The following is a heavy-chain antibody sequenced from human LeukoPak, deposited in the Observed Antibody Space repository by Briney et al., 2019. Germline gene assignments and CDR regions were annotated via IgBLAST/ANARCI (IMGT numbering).Heavy chain of an antibody. D-gene: IGHD3-16*02. CDR2: ISGSGGST. V-gene: IGHV3-23*01. CDR3: AKLWADVWGSYRFDY. Sequence: GGSLRLSCAASGFTFSSYAMSWVRQAPGKGLGWVSAISGSGGSTYYADSVKGRFTISRDNSKNTLYLQMNSLRAEDTAVYYCAKLWADVWGSYRFDYWGQGTLVTVSS. CDR1: GFTFSSYA. J-gene: IGHJ4*02.